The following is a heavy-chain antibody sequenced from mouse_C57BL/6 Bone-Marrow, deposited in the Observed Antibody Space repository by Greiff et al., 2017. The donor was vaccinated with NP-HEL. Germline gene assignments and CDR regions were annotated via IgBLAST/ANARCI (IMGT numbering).Heavy chain of an antibody. CDR3: ARSPLLLREWGCAY. V-gene: IGHV1-69*01. D-gene: IGHD1-1*01. J-gene: IGHJ3*01. CDR2: IDPSDSYT. CDR1: GYTFTSYW. Sequence: QVQLQQPGAELVMPGASVKLSCKASGYTFTSYWMHWVKQRPGQGLEWIGEIDPSDSYTNYNQKFKGKSTLTVDKSSSTAYMQLSSLTSEDSAVYYCARSPLLLREWGCAYWGQGTLVTVSA.